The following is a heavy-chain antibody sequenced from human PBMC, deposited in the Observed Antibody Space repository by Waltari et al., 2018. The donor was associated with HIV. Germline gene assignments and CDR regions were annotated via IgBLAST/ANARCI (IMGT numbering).Heavy chain of an antibody. V-gene: IGHV1-69*04. CDR1: GGTFSSYA. D-gene: IGHD1-1*01. CDR3: ARDGARPYKTYYYYGMDV. CDR2: IIPILGIA. Sequence: QVQLVQSGAEVKKPGSSVKVSCKASGGTFSSYAISWVRQAPGQGLEWMGRIIPILGIANYAQKFQGRVTITADKSTSTAYMELSSLRSEDTAVYYCARDGARPYKTYYYYGMDVWGQGTTVTVSS. J-gene: IGHJ6*02.